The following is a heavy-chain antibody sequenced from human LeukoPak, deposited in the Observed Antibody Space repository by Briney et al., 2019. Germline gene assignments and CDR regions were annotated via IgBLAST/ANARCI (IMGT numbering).Heavy chain of an antibody. CDR1: GGSISSGGYS. V-gene: IGHV4-30-4*07. CDR3: ARLTHGLMGLYYYYYMDV. CDR2: IYYTGNT. J-gene: IGHJ6*03. D-gene: IGHD4/OR15-4a*01. Sequence: SETLSLTCAVSGGSISSGGYSWSWIRQPPGKGMEFIAYIYYTGNTYFNPSLKSRVTISVDTSKNQFSLKLSSVTAADTAVYYCARLTHGLMGLYYYYYMDVWGKGTTVTISS.